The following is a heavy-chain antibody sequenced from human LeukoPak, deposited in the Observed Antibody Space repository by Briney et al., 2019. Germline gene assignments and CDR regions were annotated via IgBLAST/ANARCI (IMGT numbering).Heavy chain of an antibody. CDR1: GFTFSSYS. Sequence: PGGSLRLSCAASGFTFSSYSMNWVRQAPGEGLEWVSSISSSSSYIYYADSVKGRFTISRDNAKNSLYLQMNSLRAEDTAVYYCASGRKLGYSSSWYQYEDLAQPFDYWGQGTLVTVSS. CDR2: ISSSSSYI. V-gene: IGHV3-21*01. D-gene: IGHD6-13*01. CDR3: ASGRKLGYSSSWYQYEDLAQPFDY. J-gene: IGHJ4*02.